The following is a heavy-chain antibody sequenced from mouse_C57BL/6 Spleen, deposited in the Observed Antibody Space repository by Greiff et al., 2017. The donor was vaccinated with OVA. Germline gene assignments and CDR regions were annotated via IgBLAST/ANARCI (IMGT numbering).Heavy chain of an antibody. CDR1: GFSLTSYG. J-gene: IGHJ4*01. CDR3: ARKGNGYYEVMDY. D-gene: IGHD2-3*01. V-gene: IGHV2-2*01. CDR2: IWSGGST. Sequence: VKVVESGPGLVQPSQSLSITCTVSGFSLTSYGVHWVRQSPGKGLEWLGVIWSGGSTDYNAAFISRLSISKDNSKSQVFFKMNSLQADDTAIYYCARKGNGYYEVMDYWGQGTSVTVSS.